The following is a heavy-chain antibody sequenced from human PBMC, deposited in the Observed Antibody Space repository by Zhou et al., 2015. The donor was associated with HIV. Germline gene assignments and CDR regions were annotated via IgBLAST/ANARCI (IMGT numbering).Heavy chain of an antibody. J-gene: IGHJ5*02. CDR3: ARGLPYDYVWGSYRSGSQNWFDP. V-gene: IGHV1-2*02. CDR1: GYTFTGYY. D-gene: IGHD3-16*02. CDR2: INPNSGGT. Sequence: QVQLVQSGAEVKKPGASVKVSCKASGYTFTGYYMHWVRQAPGQGLEWMGWINPNSGGTNYAQKFQGRVTMTRDTSISTAYMELSSLRSEDTAVYYCARGLPYDYVWGSYRSGSQNWFDPGAREPWSPSPQ.